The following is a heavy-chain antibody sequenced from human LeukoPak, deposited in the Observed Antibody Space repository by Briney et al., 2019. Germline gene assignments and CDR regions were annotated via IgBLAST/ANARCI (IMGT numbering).Heavy chain of an antibody. CDR1: GFTFDDYA. V-gene: IGHV3-9*01. D-gene: IGHD2-2*01. CDR3: AKDSEQDIVVVPAAVAFDI. CDR2: ISWNSGSI. Sequence: PGRSLRLSCAASGFTFDDYAMHWVRQAPGKGLEWVSGISWNSGSIGYADSVKGRFTISRDNAKNSLYLQMNSLRAEDTALYYCAKDSEQDIVVVPAAVAFDIWGQGTMVTVSS. J-gene: IGHJ3*02.